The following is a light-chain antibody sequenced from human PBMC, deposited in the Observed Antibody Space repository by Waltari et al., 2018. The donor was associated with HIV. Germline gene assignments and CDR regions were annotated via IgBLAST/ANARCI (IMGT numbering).Light chain of an antibody. CDR1: SSDIGRYKF. J-gene: IGLJ1*01. V-gene: IGLV2-14*03. Sequence: QSALTQPASVSGSPGQSITISCTGTSSDIGRYKFVSWYQQHPGKAPKLMIYDVSHRAPGVSNRFSGSKSGDTASLTISGLQAEDEADYYCSSYTNSDTRVFGTGTKVTVL. CDR2: DVS. CDR3: SSYTNSDTRV.